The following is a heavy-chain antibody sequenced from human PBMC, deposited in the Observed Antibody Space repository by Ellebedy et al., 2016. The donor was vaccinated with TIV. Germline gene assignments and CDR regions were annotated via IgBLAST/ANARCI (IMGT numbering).Heavy chain of an antibody. D-gene: IGHD3-10*01. CDR3: AKDLATLGSGSYYPY. CDR1: GFTFSSYA. CDR2: ISGSGGST. Sequence: GGSLRLXXAASGFTFSSYAMSWVRQAPGKGLEWVSAISGSGGSTYYADSVKGRFTISRDNSKNTLYLQMNSLRAEDTAVYYCAKDLATLGSGSYYPYWGQGTLVTVSS. J-gene: IGHJ4*02. V-gene: IGHV3-23*01.